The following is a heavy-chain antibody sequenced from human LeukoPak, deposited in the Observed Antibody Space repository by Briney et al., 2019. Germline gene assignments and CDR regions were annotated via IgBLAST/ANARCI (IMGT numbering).Heavy chain of an antibody. J-gene: IGHJ4*02. CDR3: ARDRYFDN. V-gene: IGHV4-59*11. CDR2: YSGST. CDR1: GGSFNSHY. Sequence: PSETLSLTCTVSGGSFNSHYWSWIRQPPGKGLEWIGYYSGSTNYNPSLKSRATILADTSKNQFSLKLTSVTAADTAVYYCARDRYFDNWGQGILVTVSS.